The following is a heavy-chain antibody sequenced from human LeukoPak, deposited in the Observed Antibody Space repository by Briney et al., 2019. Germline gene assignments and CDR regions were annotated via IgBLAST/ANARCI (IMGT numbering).Heavy chain of an antibody. CDR3: ARDLGYCSGDRCSFHGMDV. J-gene: IGHJ6*02. CDR1: GFTFYSSD. V-gene: IGHV3-30*04. Sequence: GGSLRLSCAASGFTFYSSDMHWVRQAPGKGLESVAVASYGGSNTYNADSVKGRFTISRDNSNNIMYLQMDSLRPEDTAVYYCARDLGYCSGDRCSFHGMDVWGQGTAVTVSS. D-gene: IGHD2-15*01. CDR2: ASYGGSNT.